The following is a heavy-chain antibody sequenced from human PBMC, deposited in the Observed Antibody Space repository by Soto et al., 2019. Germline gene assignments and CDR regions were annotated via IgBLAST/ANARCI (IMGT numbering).Heavy chain of an antibody. CDR2: ISSSGSTI. D-gene: IGHD6-19*01. J-gene: IGHJ4*02. Sequence: PGGSLRLSCEASGFTFSSYEMHWVRQAPGKGLEWVSYISSSGSTIYYADSVKGRFTISRDNAKNSLYLQMNSLRAEDTAVYYCASRSIAVAGYFDYWGQGTLVTVSS. CDR1: GFTFSSYE. V-gene: IGHV3-48*03. CDR3: ASRSIAVAGYFDY.